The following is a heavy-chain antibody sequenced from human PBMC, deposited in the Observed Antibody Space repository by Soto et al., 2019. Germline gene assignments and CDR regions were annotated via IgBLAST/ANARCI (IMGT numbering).Heavy chain of an antibody. D-gene: IGHD5-18*01. CDR1: GGSISSGGYY. CDR3: ARGGRHTAIPPDYYYGMDV. J-gene: IGHJ6*02. CDR2: IYYSGST. V-gene: IGHV4-31*03. Sequence: SETLSLTCTVSGGSISSGGYYWSWIRQHPGKGLEWIGYIYYSGSTYYNPSLKSRVTISVDTSKNQFSLKLSSVTAADTAVYYCARGGRHTAIPPDYYYGMDVWGQGTTVTVSS.